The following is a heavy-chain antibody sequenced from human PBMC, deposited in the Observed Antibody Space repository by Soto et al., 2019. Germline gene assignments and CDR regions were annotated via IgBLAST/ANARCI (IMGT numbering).Heavy chain of an antibody. Sequence: PSETLSLTCTVSGGSISSYYWSWIRQPPGKGLEWIGYIYYSGSTNYNPSLKSRVTISVDTSKNQFSLKLSSVTAADTAVYYCARDRSATAPFDYWGQGTLVTVSS. J-gene: IGHJ4*02. CDR3: ARDRSATAPFDY. CDR2: IYYSGST. CDR1: GGSISSYY. V-gene: IGHV4-59*01. D-gene: IGHD2-21*02.